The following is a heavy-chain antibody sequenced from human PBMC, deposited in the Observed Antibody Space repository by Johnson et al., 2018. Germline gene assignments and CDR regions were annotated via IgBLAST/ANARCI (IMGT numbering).Heavy chain of an antibody. J-gene: IGHJ6*03. CDR2: ITATEPTI. Sequence: QVQLVESGGGLVKPGGSLRLSCAASGFTFSDYCITWIRQAPGKAPEWVSSITATEPTIYYDDPVKGRFTVSRDNAKYSMYLQMNGMRVEETAVFYCAGDPHYDLLFMDVWGKGTTVTVSS. D-gene: IGHD3-3*01. CDR3: AGDPHYDLLFMDV. CDR1: GFTFSDYC. V-gene: IGHV3-11*01.